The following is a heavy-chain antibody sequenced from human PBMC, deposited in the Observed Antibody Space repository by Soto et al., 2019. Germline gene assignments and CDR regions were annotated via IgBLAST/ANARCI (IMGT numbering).Heavy chain of an antibody. J-gene: IGHJ5*02. CDR3: ARAMVVTQNWFDP. V-gene: IGHV4-30-4*01. CDR1: GGSISSGDYY. D-gene: IGHD2-21*02. CDR2: IYYSGST. Sequence: QVQLQESGPGLVKPSQTLSLTCTVSGGSISSGDYYWSWIRQPPGKGLEWIGYIYYSGSTYSTPSLKSRVTISVDTSKNQFSLKLNSVTAADTAVYYCARAMVVTQNWFDPWGQGTLVTVSS.